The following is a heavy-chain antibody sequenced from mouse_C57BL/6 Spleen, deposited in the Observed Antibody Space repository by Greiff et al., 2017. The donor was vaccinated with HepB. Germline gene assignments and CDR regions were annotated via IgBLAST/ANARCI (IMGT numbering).Heavy chain of an antibody. CDR3: ARDDY. V-gene: IGHV3-6*01. CDR2: ISYDGSN. CDR1: GYSITSGYY. J-gene: IGHJ3*01. Sequence: DVKLQESGPGLVKPSQSLSLTCSVTGYSITSGYYWNWIRQFPGNKLEWMGYISYDGSNNYNPSLKNRISITRDTSKNQFFLKLNSVTTEDTATYYCARDDYWGQGTLVTVSA.